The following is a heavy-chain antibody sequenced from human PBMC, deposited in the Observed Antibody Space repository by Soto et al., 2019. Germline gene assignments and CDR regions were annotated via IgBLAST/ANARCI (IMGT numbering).Heavy chain of an antibody. CDR2: ISSSGSTI. J-gene: IGHJ3*02. Sequence: GGSLRLSCAASGFTFSDYYMSWIRQAPGKGLEWVSYISSSGSTIYYADSVKGRFTISRDNAKNSLYLQMNSLRAEDTAVYYCARQIGYSYVRDDAFDIWGQGTMVTVSS. CDR3: ARQIGYSYVRDDAFDI. V-gene: IGHV3-11*01. D-gene: IGHD5-18*01. CDR1: GFTFSDYY.